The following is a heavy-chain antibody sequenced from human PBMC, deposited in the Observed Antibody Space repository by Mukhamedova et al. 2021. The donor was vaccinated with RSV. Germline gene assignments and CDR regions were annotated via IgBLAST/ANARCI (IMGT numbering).Heavy chain of an antibody. CDR3: AKDRGPRYCSSASCGFDF. J-gene: IGHJ4*02. V-gene: IGHV3-23*01. CDR2: ISGNGDTT. D-gene: IGHD2-2*01. Sequence: VRQAPGKGLEWVSSISGNGDTTHYADSVMGRFTFSRDNSKNMLFLQMDSLRAEDTAIYYCAKDRGPRYCSSASCGFDFWGQGTLV.